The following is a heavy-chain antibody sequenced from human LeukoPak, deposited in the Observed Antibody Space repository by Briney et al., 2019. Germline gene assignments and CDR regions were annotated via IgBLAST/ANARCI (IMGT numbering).Heavy chain of an antibody. CDR1: GFTFDDYA. CDR3: AKVGERRITIFGVAIGAFDI. Sequence: PGGSLRLSCAASGFTFDDYAMHWVRQAPGKGLEWVSLISGDGGSTYYADSVKGRFTISRDNSKNTLHLQMNSLRAEDTAVYYCAKVGERRITIFGVAIGAFDIWGQGTMVTVSS. V-gene: IGHV3-43*02. J-gene: IGHJ3*02. CDR2: ISGDGGST. D-gene: IGHD3-3*01.